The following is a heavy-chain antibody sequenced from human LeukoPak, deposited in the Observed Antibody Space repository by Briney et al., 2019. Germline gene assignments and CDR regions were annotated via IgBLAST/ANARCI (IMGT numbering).Heavy chain of an antibody. D-gene: IGHD2-15*01. V-gene: IGHV6-1*01. J-gene: IGHJ4*02. Sequence: SQTLSLTCAISGDTVSSKRSAWNWLRQSPSRGLEWLGRTYYRSKWYNDYAVSVKSRITINPDTSKNQFSLQLNSVSPEDTAVYYCTTDSVVVVVDATESRVDYWGQGTLVTVSS. CDR1: GDTVSSKRSA. CDR3: TTDSVVVVVDATESRVDY. CDR2: TYYRSKWYN.